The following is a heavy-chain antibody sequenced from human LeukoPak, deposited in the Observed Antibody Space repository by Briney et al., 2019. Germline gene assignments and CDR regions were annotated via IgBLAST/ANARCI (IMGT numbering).Heavy chain of an antibody. CDR2: INWNDGST. V-gene: IGHV3-20*04. CDR3: ARGGYSSGWYSYYYYYMDV. CDR1: GFTFDDYG. J-gene: IGHJ6*03. D-gene: IGHD6-19*01. Sequence: GGSLRLSCAASGFTFDDYGMSWVRQAPGKGLEWVSGINWNDGSTGYADSVKGRFTISRDNAKNSLYLQMNSLRAEDTALYYCARGGYSSGWYSYYYYYMDVWGKGTTVTVSS.